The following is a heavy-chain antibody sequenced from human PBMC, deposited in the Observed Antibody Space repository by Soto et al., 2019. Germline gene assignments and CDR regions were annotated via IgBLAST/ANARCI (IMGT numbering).Heavy chain of an antibody. D-gene: IGHD3-22*01. J-gene: IGHJ4*02. V-gene: IGHV3-49*03. CDR1: GFTFGDYA. Sequence: PGGSLRLSCRGSGFTFGDYAMNWFRQAPGKGLEWVGFTRSKAYGGTTEYAASVKGRFTISRDDSKSIAYLQMNNLKTEDTAVYYCTRGRYYYDSSGPQIFFDYWGQGTLVTVSS. CDR3: TRGRYYYDSSGPQIFFDY. CDR2: TRSKAYGGTT.